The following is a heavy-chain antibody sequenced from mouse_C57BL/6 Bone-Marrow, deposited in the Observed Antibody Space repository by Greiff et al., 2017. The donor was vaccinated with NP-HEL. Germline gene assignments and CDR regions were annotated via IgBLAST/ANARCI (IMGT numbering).Heavy chain of an antibody. CDR1: GYTFTDHT. CDR2: IYPRDGST. CDR3: ASPLYYGYDVGYFDV. V-gene: IGHV1-78*01. D-gene: IGHD2-2*01. J-gene: IGHJ1*03. Sequence: VKVVESDAELVKPGASVKISCKVSGYTFTDHTIHWMKQRPEQGLEWIGYIYPRDGSTKYNEKFKGKATLTADKSSSTAYMQLNSLTSEDSAVYFCASPLYYGYDVGYFDVWGTGTTVTVSS.